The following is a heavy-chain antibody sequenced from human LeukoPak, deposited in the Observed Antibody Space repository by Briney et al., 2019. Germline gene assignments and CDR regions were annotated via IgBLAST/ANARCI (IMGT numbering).Heavy chain of an antibody. J-gene: IGHJ6*02. CDR1: GYSFTSYW. Sequence: GESLKISCKGSGYSFTSYWIGWVRQMPEKGLEWMGIIYPGDSDTRYSPSFQGQVTISADKSISTAYLQWSSLKASDTAMYYCAAAMGGDYYYYGMDVWGQGTTVTVSS. CDR3: AAAMGGDYYYYGMDV. CDR2: IYPGDSDT. V-gene: IGHV5-51*01. D-gene: IGHD2-2*01.